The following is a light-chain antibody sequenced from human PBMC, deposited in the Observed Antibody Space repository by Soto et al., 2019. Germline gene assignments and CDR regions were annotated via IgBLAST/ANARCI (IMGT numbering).Light chain of an antibody. Sequence: QSVLTQPPSVSGAPGQRGSISCTGSRSNIGAGYNVHWYQQLPGTAPKLLIYDNNNRPSGVPDRFSGSKSGTSASLAITGLQAEDEADYYCQSYDTSLSGFHVFGTGTKVTVL. CDR3: QSYDTSLSGFHV. J-gene: IGLJ1*01. CDR2: DNN. CDR1: RSNIGAGYN. V-gene: IGLV1-40*01.